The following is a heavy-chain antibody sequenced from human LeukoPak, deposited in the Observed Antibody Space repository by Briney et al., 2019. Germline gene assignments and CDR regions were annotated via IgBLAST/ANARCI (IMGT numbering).Heavy chain of an antibody. D-gene: IGHD2-2*01. Sequence: PGGSLRLSCAASGFTFSSYAMSWVRQAPGKGLEWVSAISGSGGSTYYADSVKGRFTISRDNSKNTLYLQMNSLRAEDTAVYYCAKVNQIVVVPAAVTDYWGQGTLVTVSS. CDR1: GFTFSSYA. J-gene: IGHJ4*02. V-gene: IGHV3-23*01. CDR3: AKVNQIVVVPAAVTDY. CDR2: ISGSGGST.